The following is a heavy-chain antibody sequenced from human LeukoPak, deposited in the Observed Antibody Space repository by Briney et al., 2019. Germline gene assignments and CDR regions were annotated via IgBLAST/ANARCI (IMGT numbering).Heavy chain of an antibody. CDR3: ARMGYSSSSFAL. Sequence: GGSLRLSCAASGFTFSSYSMNWVRQAPGKGLDWVSSISSSSSYIYYADSVKGRFTISRDNAKNSLYLQMNSPRAEDTAVYYCARMGYSSSSFALWGQGNLVTVSS. D-gene: IGHD6-6*01. J-gene: IGHJ4*02. V-gene: IGHV3-21*01. CDR2: ISSSSSYI. CDR1: GFTFSSYS.